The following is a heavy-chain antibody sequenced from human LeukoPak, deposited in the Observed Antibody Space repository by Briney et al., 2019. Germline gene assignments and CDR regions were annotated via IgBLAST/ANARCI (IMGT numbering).Heavy chain of an antibody. D-gene: IGHD2-2*01. CDR3: ARNPKDCSSTSCEFGI. V-gene: IGHV3-21*01. CDR1: GFTLISYS. CDR2: ISSSSSYI. Sequence: GGSLRLSRAASGFTLISYSMNAVRPAPGRGLEWVSSISSSSSYIYYADSVKGRFTISRDNAKNSLYLQMNSLRAEDTAVYYCARNPKDCSSTSCEFGIWGQGTMVTVSS. J-gene: IGHJ3*02.